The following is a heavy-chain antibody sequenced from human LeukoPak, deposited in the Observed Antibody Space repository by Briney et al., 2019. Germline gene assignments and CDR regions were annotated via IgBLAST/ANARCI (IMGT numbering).Heavy chain of an antibody. CDR1: GGFIGTYY. Sequence: PSETLSLTCTVSGGFIGTYYWSWIRQPPGKGLEWIGYIYNSGSTNYNPSLKSRVTISVDTSRNQFSLKLRSVTAADTAVYYCARVDRGIAFDYWGQGTLVTVSS. CDR2: IYNSGST. CDR3: ARVDRGIAFDY. V-gene: IGHV4-59*01. D-gene: IGHD6-13*01. J-gene: IGHJ4*02.